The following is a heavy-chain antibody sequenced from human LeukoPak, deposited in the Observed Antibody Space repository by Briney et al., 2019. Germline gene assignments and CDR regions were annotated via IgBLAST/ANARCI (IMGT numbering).Heavy chain of an antibody. Sequence: SETLSLTCTVSGVSISSSNSYWGWIRQPAGKGLEWIGRIYTSGSTNYNPSLKSRVTMSVDTSKNQFSLKLNSVTAADTAVYYCARVAAAAGNNWFDPWGQGTLVTVSS. CDR2: IYTSGST. CDR1: GVSISSSNSY. CDR3: ARVAAAAGNNWFDP. D-gene: IGHD6-13*01. J-gene: IGHJ5*02. V-gene: IGHV4-61*02.